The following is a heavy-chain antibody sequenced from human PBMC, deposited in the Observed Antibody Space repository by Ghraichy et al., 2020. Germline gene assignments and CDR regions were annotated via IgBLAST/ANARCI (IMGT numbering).Heavy chain of an antibody. V-gene: IGHV3-73*01. CDR1: GFTFSGSA. Sequence: GGSLRLSCAASGFTFSGSAMHWVRQASGKGLEWVGRIRSKANSYATAYAASVKGRFTISRDDSKNTAYLQMNSLKTEDTAVYYCTRSGRSGYDDYWGQGTLVTVSS. J-gene: IGHJ4*02. D-gene: IGHD5-12*01. CDR2: IRSKANSYAT. CDR3: TRSGRSGYDDY.